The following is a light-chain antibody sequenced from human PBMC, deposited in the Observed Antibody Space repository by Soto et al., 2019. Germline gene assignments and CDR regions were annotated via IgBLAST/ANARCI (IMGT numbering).Light chain of an antibody. CDR3: QQYNNWPRT. J-gene: IGKJ2*01. CDR1: QSVSSN. Sequence: EIMMTQSPDTLSVSPGERATLSCRASQSVSSNLAWYQQKPGQAPRLLIYGSSTRATGIPARFSGSGSGTEFTLTISSLQSEDFAFYYCQQYNNWPRTFGQGTKLEIK. V-gene: IGKV3-15*01. CDR2: GSS.